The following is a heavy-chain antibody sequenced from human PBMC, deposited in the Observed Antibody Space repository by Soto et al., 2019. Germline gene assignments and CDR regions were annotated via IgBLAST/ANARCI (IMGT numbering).Heavy chain of an antibody. CDR3: ARAPIVVVPAAMHYYYGMDV. V-gene: IGHV3-30*03. CDR1: GFTFSSYG. Sequence: QVQLVESGGGVVQPGRSLRLSCAASGFTFSSYGMHWVRQAPGKGLEWVAVISYDGSNKYYADSVKGRFTISRDNSKNTLYLQMNSLRAEDTAVYYCARAPIVVVPAAMHYYYGMDVWGQGTTVTVSS. J-gene: IGHJ6*02. D-gene: IGHD2-2*01. CDR2: ISYDGSNK.